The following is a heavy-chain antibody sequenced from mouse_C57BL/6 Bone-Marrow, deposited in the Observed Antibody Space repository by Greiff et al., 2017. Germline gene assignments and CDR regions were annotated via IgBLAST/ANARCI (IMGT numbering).Heavy chain of an antibody. CDR1: GYTFTGYW. J-gene: IGHJ4*01. Sequence: VQLQQSGAELMKPGASVKLSCKAPGYTFTGYWIEWVKQRPGHGLEWIGEILPGSGSTNYNEKFKGKATFTADTSRNTAHKQLSSLTTEDSATYYVARCGYAMDYWGQGTSVTVSS. V-gene: IGHV1-9*01. CDR3: ARCGYAMDY. CDR2: ILPGSGST.